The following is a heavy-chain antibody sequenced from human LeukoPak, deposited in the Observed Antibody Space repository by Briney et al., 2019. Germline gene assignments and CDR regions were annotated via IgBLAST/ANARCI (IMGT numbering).Heavy chain of an antibody. V-gene: IGHV4-59*08. CDR2: IYYSGST. Sequence: SETLSLTCTVSGGSISSSYWSWIRQAPGKGLEWIGYIYYSGSTDYNPSLKSRVSILVDTSKNQFSLKLTSVTATDTAAYYCARQNSGLDYWGQGTLVTVSS. CDR1: GGSISSSY. J-gene: IGHJ4*02. CDR3: ARQNSGLDY. D-gene: IGHD5-12*01.